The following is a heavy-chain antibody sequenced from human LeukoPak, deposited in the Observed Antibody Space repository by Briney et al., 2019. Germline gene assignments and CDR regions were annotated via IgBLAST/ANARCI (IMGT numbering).Heavy chain of an antibody. J-gene: IGHJ4*02. Sequence: PGGSLRLSCVASGFTFSSYAMHWVRQAPGKGLEWGAVISFDGFNKFYADSLKGRFTVSRDNSRNTLYLDMNSLRTEDTAVYYCATARARPAVLMVEADWGQGTLVTVSS. CDR2: ISFDGFNK. V-gene: IGHV3-30-3*02. D-gene: IGHD2-8*01. CDR3: ATARARPAVLMVEAD. CDR1: GFTFSSYA.